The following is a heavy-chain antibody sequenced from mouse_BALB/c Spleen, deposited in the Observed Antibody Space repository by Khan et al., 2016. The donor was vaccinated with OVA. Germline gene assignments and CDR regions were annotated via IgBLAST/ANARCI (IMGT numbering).Heavy chain of an antibody. J-gene: IGHJ3*01. CDR3: TRSGYGGFAY. D-gene: IGHD3-1*01. Sequence: VQLQQSGPDLVKPGASMKISCKASGYSFTAYIMNWVRRSHGKNLEWIGLINPNNGDTTYNQKFKGKATLTVDKSSSTAYMELLSLTSADSAVFYCTRSGYGGFAYWGQGTLVTVSA. V-gene: IGHV1-18*01. CDR1: GYSFTAYI. CDR2: INPNNGDT.